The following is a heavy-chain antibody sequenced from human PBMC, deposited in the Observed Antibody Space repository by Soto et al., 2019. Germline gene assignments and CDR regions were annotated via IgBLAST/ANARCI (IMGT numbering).Heavy chain of an antibody. D-gene: IGHD2-15*01. CDR2: ISSSSTI. Sequence: GGSLRLSCAASGFTFSSYSMNWVRQAPGKGLEWVSYISSSSTIYYADSVKGRFTISRDNAKNSLYLQMNSLRAEDTAVYYCARDTAEDIVVVVAAPHDAFDIWGQGTMVTVS. CDR3: ARDTAEDIVVVVAAPHDAFDI. V-gene: IGHV3-48*01. J-gene: IGHJ3*02. CDR1: GFTFSSYS.